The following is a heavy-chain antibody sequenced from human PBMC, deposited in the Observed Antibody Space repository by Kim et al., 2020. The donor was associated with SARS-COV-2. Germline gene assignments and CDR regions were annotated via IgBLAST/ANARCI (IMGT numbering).Heavy chain of an antibody. J-gene: IGHJ4*02. CDR2: IRSRTNNYAT. D-gene: IGHD4-17*01. CDR1: GFTFSDSA. CDR3: VGLDYGDSPFDY. V-gene: IGHV3-73*01. Sequence: GGSLRLSCAASGFTFSDSAIHWVRQASGKGLEWVGRIRSRTNNYATAYGVSVKGRFTISRDDSKNTAYLQMNSLRTEDTAVYYCVGLDYGDSPFDYWGQG.